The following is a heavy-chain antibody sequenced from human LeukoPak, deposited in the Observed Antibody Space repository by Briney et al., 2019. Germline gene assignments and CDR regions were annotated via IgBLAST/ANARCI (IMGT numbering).Heavy chain of an antibody. D-gene: IGHD6-13*01. Sequence: GGSLRLSCTASGFTFSDYWMSWVRQTPEKGLEWVANVKQDGSEKVYLDSVKGRFTISRDNAQTSLYLHMNSLRAEDTAVYYCARDPYSSSWSYGMDVWGQGTTVTVSS. CDR3: ARDPYSSSWSYGMDV. CDR1: GFTFSDYW. V-gene: IGHV3-7*05. CDR2: VKQDGSEK. J-gene: IGHJ6*02.